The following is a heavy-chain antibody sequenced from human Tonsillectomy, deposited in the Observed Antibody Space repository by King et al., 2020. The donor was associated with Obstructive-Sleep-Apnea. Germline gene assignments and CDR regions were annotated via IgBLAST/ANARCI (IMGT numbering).Heavy chain of an antibody. CDR2: ISSSSSTI. CDR3: ARGFGITMVRGVIITGDAFDI. J-gene: IGHJ3*02. V-gene: IGHV3-48*04. D-gene: IGHD3-10*01. Sequence: VQLVESGGGLVQPGGSLRLSCAASGFTFSSYSMNWVRQAPGKGLEWVSYISSSSSTIYYADSVKGRFTISRDNAKNSLYLRMNSLRAEDTAVYYCARGFGITMVRGVIITGDAFDIWGQGTMVTVSS. CDR1: GFTFSSYS.